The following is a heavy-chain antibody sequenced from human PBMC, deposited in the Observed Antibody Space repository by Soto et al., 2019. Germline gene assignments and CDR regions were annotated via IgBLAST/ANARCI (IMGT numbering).Heavy chain of an antibody. D-gene: IGHD2-2*01. CDR1: GFTVSSNY. CDR3: AKEDCTTASCYGGIDY. Sequence: GGSLRLSCAASGFTVSSNYMSWVRQAPGKGLEWVSVIYTGGSTYYADSVKGRFTISRDNSKSTLYLQMNSLRADDTAVYYCAKEDCTTASCYGGIDYWGQGALVTVSS. CDR2: IYTGGST. J-gene: IGHJ4*02. V-gene: IGHV3-66*01.